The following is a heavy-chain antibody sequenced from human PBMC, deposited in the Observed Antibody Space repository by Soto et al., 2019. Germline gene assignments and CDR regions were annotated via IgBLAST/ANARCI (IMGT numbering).Heavy chain of an antibody. CDR1: GGFISSYY. CDR3: VRNVATARDYYVDY. V-gene: IGHV4-59*01. D-gene: IGHD5-18*01. J-gene: IGHJ4*02. CDR2: IYYSGRT. Sequence: SETLSLTCTASGGFISSYYWSWIRQPPGKGLEWIGYIYYSGRTNYNPSLKSRVAILVDTSKNQFSLKLSSVTAADTAVYYCVRNVATARDYYVDYWGQGTLVTVYS.